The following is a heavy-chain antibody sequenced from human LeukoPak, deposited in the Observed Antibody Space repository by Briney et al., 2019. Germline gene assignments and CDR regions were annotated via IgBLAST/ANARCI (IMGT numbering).Heavy chain of an antibody. CDR2: MNPNSGNT. Sequence: ASVKVSCKSSGYIFTSYDIYWVRQATGQGLEWMGWMNPNSGNTGYAQKFQGRVTMTTNTSISTAYMELSSLRSEDTAVYYCAREKAVGDYDSGDYYYYYGMDVWGQGTTVTVSS. D-gene: IGHD4-17*01. CDR3: AREKAVGDYDSGDYYYYYGMDV. CDR1: GYIFTSYD. V-gene: IGHV1-8*01. J-gene: IGHJ6*02.